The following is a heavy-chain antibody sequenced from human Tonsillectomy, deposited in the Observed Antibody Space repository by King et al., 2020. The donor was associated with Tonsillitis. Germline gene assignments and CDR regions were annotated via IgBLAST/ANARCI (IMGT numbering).Heavy chain of an antibody. CDR1: GGSISSYY. CDR2: IYYSGST. Sequence: QLQESGPGLVKPSETLSLTCTVSGGSISSYYWSWIRQPPGKGLEWIGYIYYSGSTNYNPSLKSRVTISVDTSKNQFSLKLSSVTAADTAVYYCARGHRYGRRPYYFDYWGQGTLVTVSS. V-gene: IGHV4-59*01. J-gene: IGHJ4*02. CDR3: ARGHRYGRRPYYFDY. D-gene: IGHD3-16*02.